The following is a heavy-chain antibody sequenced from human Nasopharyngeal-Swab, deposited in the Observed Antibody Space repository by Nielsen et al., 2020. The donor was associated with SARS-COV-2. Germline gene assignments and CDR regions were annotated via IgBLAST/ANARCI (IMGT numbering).Heavy chain of an antibody. D-gene: IGHD3-10*01. CDR3: ARESLHYYGSGSYYNVLDY. V-gene: IGHV4-4*07. CDR1: GGSTSSYY. J-gene: IGHJ4*02. Sequence: GSLRLSCTVSGGSTSSYYWSWIRQPAGKGLEWIGLIYTSGSTNYNPSLKSRVTMSVDTSKNQFSLKLSSVTAADTAVYYCARESLHYYGSGSYYNVLDYWGQGTLVTVSS. CDR2: IYTSGST.